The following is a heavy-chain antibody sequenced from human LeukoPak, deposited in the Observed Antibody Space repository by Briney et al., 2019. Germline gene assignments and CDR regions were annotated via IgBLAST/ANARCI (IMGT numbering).Heavy chain of an antibody. CDR2: IIPILGIA. CDR3: AKDGSSSWYANVERSNY. J-gene: IGHJ4*02. V-gene: IGHV1-69*04. D-gene: IGHD6-13*01. CDR1: GGTFSSYA. Sequence: SVKVSCKASGGTFSSYAISWVRQAPGQGLEWMGRIIPILGIANYAQKFQGRVTITADKSTSTAYMELSSLRSEDTAVYYCAKDGSSSWYANVERSNYWGQGTLVTVSS.